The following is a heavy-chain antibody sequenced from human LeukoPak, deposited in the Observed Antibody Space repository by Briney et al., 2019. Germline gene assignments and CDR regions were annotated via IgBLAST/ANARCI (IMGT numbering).Heavy chain of an antibody. V-gene: IGHV3-23*01. CDR2: ISGSGGST. D-gene: IGHD3-10*01. CDR3: AKAVVARGYFDY. Sequence: VGSLRLSCAASGFTFSGYAMSWVRQAPGKGLEWVSAISGSGGSTYYADSVKGRFTISRDNSKNTLYLQMNSLRAEDTAVYYCAKAVVARGYFDYWGQGTLVTVSS. J-gene: IGHJ4*02. CDR1: GFTFSGYA.